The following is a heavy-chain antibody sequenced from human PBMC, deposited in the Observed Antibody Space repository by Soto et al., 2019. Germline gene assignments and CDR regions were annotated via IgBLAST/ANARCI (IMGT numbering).Heavy chain of an antibody. CDR2: IYYSGST. CDR1: GGSISSSSYY. D-gene: IGHD1-26*01. V-gene: IGHV4-39*01. Sequence: QLQLQESGPGLVKPSETLSLTCTVSGGSISSSSYYWGWIRQPPGKGLEWIGSIYYSGSTYYNPSLKSRVTISVDTSKNQFSLKLSSVTAADTAVYYCATLGGYFYYFDYWGQGTLVTVSS. CDR3: ATLGGYFYYFDY. J-gene: IGHJ4*02.